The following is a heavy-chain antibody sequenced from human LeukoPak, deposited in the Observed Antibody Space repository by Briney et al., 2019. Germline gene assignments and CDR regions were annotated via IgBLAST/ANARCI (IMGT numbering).Heavy chain of an antibody. CDR1: GFTFIDYD. V-gene: IGHV3-13*01. D-gene: IGHD6-19*01. Sequence: GGSLRLTCAASGFTFIDYDMHWVRQDIGKGVEWVSAIGIRGDTHYSGSVKGRFTNSREKAERSLYLQMNSWRAEDTAVYYCARGGKQVSGIDEFDYWGQGTLVTVSS. J-gene: IGHJ4*02. CDR2: IGIRGDT. CDR3: ARGGKQVSGIDEFDY.